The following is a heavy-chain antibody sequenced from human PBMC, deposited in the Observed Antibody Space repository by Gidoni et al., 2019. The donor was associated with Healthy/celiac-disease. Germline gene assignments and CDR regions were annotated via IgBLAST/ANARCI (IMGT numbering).Heavy chain of an antibody. Sequence: EVQLLESGGGLVHPGGSLRLSCSASGFPFSSYAMSWVRQAPGKGLEWVSAIIGSGGSTYYADSVKGRFTISRDNSKNTLYLQMNSLRAEDTAVYYCAKLGRGGNYFDYWGQGTLVTVSS. D-gene: IGHD3-16*01. CDR2: IIGSGGST. CDR1: GFPFSSYA. J-gene: IGHJ4*02. V-gene: IGHV3-23*01. CDR3: AKLGRGGNYFDY.